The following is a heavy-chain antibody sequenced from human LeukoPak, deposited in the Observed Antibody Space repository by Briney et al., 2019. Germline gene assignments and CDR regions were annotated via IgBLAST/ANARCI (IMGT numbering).Heavy chain of an antibody. CDR3: ARGSYTSGWYADY. D-gene: IGHD6-19*01. CDR2: IIPILGIA. V-gene: IGHV1-69*02. Sequence: SVKVSCKASGGTFSSYTISWVRQAPGQGLEWMGRIIPILGIANYAQKFQGRVTITADKSTSTAYMELSSLRSEDTAVYYCARGSYTSGWYADYWGQGTLVTVSS. J-gene: IGHJ4*02. CDR1: GGTFSSYT.